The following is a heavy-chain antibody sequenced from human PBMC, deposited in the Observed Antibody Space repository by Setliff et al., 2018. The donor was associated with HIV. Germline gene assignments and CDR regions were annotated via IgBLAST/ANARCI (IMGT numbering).Heavy chain of an antibody. CDR3: ARGWELNV. Sequence: ASVKVSCKASGYTFTIYGITWVRQAPGQGLEWMGWISGHSDSRKYRQKFDGRVTLTMDTSTGTAYMELMKLTPDDTAVYYCARGWELNVWGQGTPVTVSS. V-gene: IGHV1-18*01. D-gene: IGHD1-26*01. J-gene: IGHJ4*02. CDR2: ISGHSDSR. CDR1: GYTFTIYG.